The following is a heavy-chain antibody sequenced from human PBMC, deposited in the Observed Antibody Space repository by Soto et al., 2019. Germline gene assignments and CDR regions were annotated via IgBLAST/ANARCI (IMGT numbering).Heavy chain of an antibody. Sequence: SETLSLTCAVSGGSISSSNWWSWVRQPPGKGLEWIGEIYHSGSTNYNPSLKSRVTISVDKSKNQFSLKLSSVTAADTAVYYCARDNRIAAAGDAFDYWGQGTLVTVSS. CDR1: GGSISSSNW. V-gene: IGHV4-4*02. CDR2: IYHSGST. J-gene: IGHJ4*02. D-gene: IGHD6-13*01. CDR3: ARDNRIAAAGDAFDY.